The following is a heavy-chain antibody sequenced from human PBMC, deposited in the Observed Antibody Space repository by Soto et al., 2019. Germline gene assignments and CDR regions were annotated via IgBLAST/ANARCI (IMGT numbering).Heavy chain of an antibody. CDR3: AKTVMVYGLGYYFDY. CDR1: GYSFTSYW. D-gene: IGHD2-8*01. V-gene: IGHV5-51*01. CDR2: IYPGDSDT. Sequence: GESLKISCKGSGYSFTSYWIGWVRQMPGKGLEWMGIIYPGDSDTRYSPSFQGQVTISADKSISTAYLQWSSLKASDTAMYYCAKTVMVYGLGYYFDYWGQGTLVTVSS. J-gene: IGHJ4*02.